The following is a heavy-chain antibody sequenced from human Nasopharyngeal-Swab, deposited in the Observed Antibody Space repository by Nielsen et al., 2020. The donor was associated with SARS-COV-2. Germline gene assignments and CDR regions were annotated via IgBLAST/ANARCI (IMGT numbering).Heavy chain of an antibody. D-gene: IGHD6-13*01. Sequence: GESLKISCAASGFTFSTYWMSWVRQAPGNGLERVANIKQDGRETYYVGSVRGRFTISRDNADNSLYLQMNSLRAEDTALYYCARDLGYVSPGGYFYYQGMDVWGPGTTVTVSS. CDR1: GFTFSTYW. CDR3: ARDLGYVSPGGYFYYQGMDV. CDR2: IKQDGRET. V-gene: IGHV3-7*01. J-gene: IGHJ6*02.